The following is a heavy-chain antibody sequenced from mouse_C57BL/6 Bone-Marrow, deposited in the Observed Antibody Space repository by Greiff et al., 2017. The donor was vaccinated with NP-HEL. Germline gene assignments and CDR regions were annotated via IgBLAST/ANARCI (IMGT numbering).Heavy chain of an antibody. D-gene: IGHD2-4*01. V-gene: IGHV1-59*01. J-gene: IGHJ1*03. CDR2: IDPSDSYT. Sequence: QVQLQQPGAELVRPGPSVKLSCKASGYTFTSYWMHWVKQRPGQGLEWIGVIDPSDSYTNYNQKFKGKATLTVDTSSSTAYMQLSSLTSEDSAVYYCALDYDYDGYFDVWGTGTTVTVSS. CDR1: GYTFTSYW. CDR3: ALDYDYDGYFDV.